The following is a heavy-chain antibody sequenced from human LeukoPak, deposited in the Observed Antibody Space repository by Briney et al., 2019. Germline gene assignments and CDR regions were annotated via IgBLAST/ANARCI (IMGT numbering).Heavy chain of an antibody. CDR1: GGSISSYY. CDR3: ARVWPYCSSTSCTPGGMDV. Sequence: SETLSLTYTVSGGSISSYYWRWIRQPPGKGLGWIGYNYYNGSTNYNPSLKSRVTISVDTSKNQYSLKLSSVTAADTAVYYCARVWPYCSSTSCTPGGMDVWGKGTTVTVSS. J-gene: IGHJ6*04. V-gene: IGHV4-59*01. D-gene: IGHD2-2*01. CDR2: NYYNGST.